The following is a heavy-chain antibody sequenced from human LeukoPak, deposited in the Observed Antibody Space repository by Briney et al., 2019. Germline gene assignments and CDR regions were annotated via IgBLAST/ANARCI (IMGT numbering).Heavy chain of an antibody. CDR3: ARSDLYDFWSGYPFDY. D-gene: IGHD3-3*01. J-gene: IGHJ4*02. V-gene: IGHV1-69*01. Sequence: SVKVSCKASGGTFSSYAISWVRQAPGQGLEWMGGIIPIFGTANYAQKFQGRVTITADESTSTAYMELSSLRPEDTAVYYCARSDLYDFWSGYPFDYWGQGTLVTVSS. CDR1: GGTFSSYA. CDR2: IIPIFGTA.